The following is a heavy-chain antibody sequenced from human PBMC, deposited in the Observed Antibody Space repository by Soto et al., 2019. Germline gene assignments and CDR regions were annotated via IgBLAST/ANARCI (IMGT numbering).Heavy chain of an antibody. J-gene: IGHJ6*02. V-gene: IGHV3-21*01. CDR3: ARGDMGYYYGMDV. CDR2: ISSSSSYI. Sequence: GGSLRLSCAASGFTFSSYSMNWVRQAPGKGLEWVSSISSSSSYIYYADSVKGRFTISRDNAKNSLYLQMNSLRAEDTAVYYCARGDMGYYYGMDVWGQGTTVTVSS. CDR1: GFTFSSYS. D-gene: IGHD3-16*01.